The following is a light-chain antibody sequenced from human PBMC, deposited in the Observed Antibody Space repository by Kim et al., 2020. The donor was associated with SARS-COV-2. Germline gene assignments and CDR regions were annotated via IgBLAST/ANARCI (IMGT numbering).Light chain of an antibody. CDR1: SLRGYY. CDR3: NSRDSSGNHVV. V-gene: IGLV3-19*01. Sequence: ALRKTDRNTLQGDSLRGYYASWYQQKPGQAPVLVIYGKNNRPSGIPGRFSGSSSGNTASLTITGAQAEDEADYYCNSRDSSGNHVVFGGGTQLTVL. J-gene: IGLJ2*01. CDR2: GKN.